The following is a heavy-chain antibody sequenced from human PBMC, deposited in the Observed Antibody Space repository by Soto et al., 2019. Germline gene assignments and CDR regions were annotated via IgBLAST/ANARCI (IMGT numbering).Heavy chain of an antibody. D-gene: IGHD5-18*01. CDR3: TEVDTAMAPFDY. CDR1: GFTFGDYA. V-gene: IGHV3-49*04. Sequence: SLRLSCTASGFTFGDYAMSWVRQAPGKGLEWVGFIRSKAYGGTTEYAASVKGRFTISRDDSKSIAYLQMNSLKTEDTAVYYCTEVDTAMAPFDYWGQGTLVTVSS. CDR2: IRSKAYGGTT. J-gene: IGHJ4*02.